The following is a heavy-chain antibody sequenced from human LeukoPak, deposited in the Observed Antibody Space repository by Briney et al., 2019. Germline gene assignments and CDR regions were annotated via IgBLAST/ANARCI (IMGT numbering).Heavy chain of an antibody. V-gene: IGHV4-4*09. CDR2: IYTSGGT. CDR1: GGSISSYY. J-gene: IGHJ6*03. CDR3: ARLSSPDYYYYYMDV. Sequence: SETLFLTCTVSGGSISSYYWSWIRQPPGKGLEWIGYIYTSGGTNYNPSLKSRVTISVDTSKNQFSLKLSSVTAADTAVYYCARLSSPDYYYYYMDVWGKGTTVTVSS.